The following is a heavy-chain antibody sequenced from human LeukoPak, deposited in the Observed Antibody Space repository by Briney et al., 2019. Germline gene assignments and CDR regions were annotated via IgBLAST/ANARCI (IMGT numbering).Heavy chain of an antibody. CDR1: GFTFSSYG. CDR3: AKDPLYYEYYFDY. CDR2: ISYDGSNK. D-gene: IGHD3-3*01. V-gene: IGHV3-30*18. Sequence: GGSLRLSCAASGFTFSSYGMHWVRQAPGKGLEWVAVISYDGSNKYYADSVKGRFTISRDNSKNTLYLQMNSLRAEDTAVYYCAKDPLYYEYYFDYWGQGTLVTVSS. J-gene: IGHJ4*02.